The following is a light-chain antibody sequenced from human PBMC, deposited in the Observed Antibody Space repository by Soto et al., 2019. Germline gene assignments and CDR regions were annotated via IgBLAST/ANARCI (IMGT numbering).Light chain of an antibody. CDR1: QSLTAD. Sequence: EIAMTQATATLSLSPGERATPSCGASQSLTADLAWYQQKPGQPPRLLIYGASTRATDFPARFSGSGSGTEFTLTISSLQSEDFAVYYCQHYNNWPPWTFGQGTNVDIK. J-gene: IGKJ1*01. V-gene: IGKV3-15*01. CDR3: QHYNNWPPWT. CDR2: GAS.